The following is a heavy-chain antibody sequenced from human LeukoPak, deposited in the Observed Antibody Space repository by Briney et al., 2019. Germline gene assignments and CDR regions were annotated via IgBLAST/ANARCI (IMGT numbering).Heavy chain of an antibody. CDR2: ISAYNGNT. Sequence: GASVKVSCKASGYTFTSYGISRVRQAPGQGLEWMGWISAYNGNTNYAQKLQGRVTMTTDTSTSTAYMELRSLRSDDTAVYYCATLGYCSSTSCPNYYYYGMDVWGQGTTVTVSS. CDR3: ATLGYCSSTSCPNYYYYGMDV. J-gene: IGHJ6*02. V-gene: IGHV1-18*01. CDR1: GYTFTSYG. D-gene: IGHD2-2*01.